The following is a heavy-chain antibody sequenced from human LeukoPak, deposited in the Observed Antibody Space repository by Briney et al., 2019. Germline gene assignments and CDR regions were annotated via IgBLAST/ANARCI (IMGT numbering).Heavy chain of an antibody. V-gene: IGHV4-59*01. Sequence: SETLSLTCTVSGGSISSYYWSWIRQPPGKGLEWIGYIYYSGSTNYNPSLKSRVTISVDTSKNQFSLKLSSVTAADTAVYYCARESTDYDSSPRDAVDIWGQGTMVTVSS. J-gene: IGHJ3*02. CDR2: IYYSGST. CDR1: GGSISSYY. CDR3: ARESTDYDSSPRDAVDI. D-gene: IGHD3-22*01.